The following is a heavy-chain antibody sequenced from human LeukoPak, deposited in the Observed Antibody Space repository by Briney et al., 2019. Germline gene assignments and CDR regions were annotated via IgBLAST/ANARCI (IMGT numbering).Heavy chain of an antibody. J-gene: IGHJ2*01. V-gene: IGHV4-59*01. CDR2: IYYTGTT. CDR3: ARDYDSSGLRYFDG. Sequence: SETLSLTCTVSGASISDYYWSWIRQPPGKGLEWIGYIYYTGTTKYNPSLTSRVTISIDTSKSQFSLKVSSVTAADTAVYYCARDYDSSGLRYFDGWGRGTLVTVSS. CDR1: GASISDYY. D-gene: IGHD3-22*01.